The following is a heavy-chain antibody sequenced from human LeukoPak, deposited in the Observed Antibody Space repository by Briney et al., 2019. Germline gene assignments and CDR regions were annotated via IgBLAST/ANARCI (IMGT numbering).Heavy chain of an antibody. D-gene: IGHD4-17*01. J-gene: IGHJ4*02. CDR2: ISGSGGST. CDR1: GFTFSSYA. Sequence: TGGSLRLSCAASGFTFSSYAMSWVRQAPGKGLEWVSAISGSGGSTYYADSVKGRFTISRDNSKNTLYLQMNSLRAEDTAVYYCAKNGYGDTSFDYWGQGTLVTVSS. CDR3: AKNGYGDTSFDY. V-gene: IGHV3-23*01.